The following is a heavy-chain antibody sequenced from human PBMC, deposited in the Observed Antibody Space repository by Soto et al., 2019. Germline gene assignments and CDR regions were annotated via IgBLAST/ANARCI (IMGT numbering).Heavy chain of an antibody. CDR2: ISAYNGNT. D-gene: IGHD3-3*01. J-gene: IGHJ4*02. V-gene: IGHV1-18*01. CDR3: ARATLYYDFWSGYPDY. Sequence: SVKGSCKASCYTFTSYCISWGRQAPVQGLEWMGWISAYNGNTNYAQKLQGRVTMTTDTSTSTAYMELRSLRSDDTAVYYCARATLYYDFWSGYPDYWGQGTMVIVSS. CDR1: CYTFTSYC.